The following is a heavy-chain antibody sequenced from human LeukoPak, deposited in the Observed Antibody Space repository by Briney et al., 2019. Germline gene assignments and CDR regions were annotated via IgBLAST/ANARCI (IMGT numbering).Heavy chain of an antibody. CDR2: ISWNSGSI. Sequence: HPGGSLRLSCAAPGFTFDDYAMHWVRHAPGKGLEWVSGISWNSGSIGYADSVKGRFTISRDNAKNSLYLQMNSLRAEDTASYYCAKEGYYYGMDVWGKGTTVTVSS. V-gene: IGHV3-9*01. CDR3: AKEGYYYGMDV. J-gene: IGHJ6*04. CDR1: GFTFDDYA.